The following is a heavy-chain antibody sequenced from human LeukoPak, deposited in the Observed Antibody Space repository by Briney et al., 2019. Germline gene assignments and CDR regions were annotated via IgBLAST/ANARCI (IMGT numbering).Heavy chain of an antibody. CDR2: INHSGST. CDR1: GGSISSSNW. V-gene: IGHV4-4*02. D-gene: IGHD2-2*01. Sequence: PSETLSLTCAVSGGSISSSNWWSWVRQPPGKGLEWIGEINHSGSTNYNPSLKSRVTISVDTSKNQFSLNLRSVTAADTAVYYCTRSTPAAIGDWFDSWGQGTLVTVSS. J-gene: IGHJ5*01. CDR3: TRSTPAAIGDWFDS.